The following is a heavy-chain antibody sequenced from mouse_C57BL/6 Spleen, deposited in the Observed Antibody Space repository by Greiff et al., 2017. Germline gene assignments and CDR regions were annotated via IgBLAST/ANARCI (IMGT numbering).Heavy chain of an antibody. Sequence: QVQLQQSGAELARPGASVKMSCKASGYTFTSYTMHWVKQRPGQGLEWIGYINPSSGYTKYNQKFKDKATLTADKSSSTAYMQLSSLTSEDSAVYYCARIPYGSSSPYWYFDVWGTGTTVAVSS. CDR3: ARIPYGSSSPYWYFDV. D-gene: IGHD1-1*01. CDR2: INPSSGYT. J-gene: IGHJ1*03. V-gene: IGHV1-4*01. CDR1: GYTFTSYT.